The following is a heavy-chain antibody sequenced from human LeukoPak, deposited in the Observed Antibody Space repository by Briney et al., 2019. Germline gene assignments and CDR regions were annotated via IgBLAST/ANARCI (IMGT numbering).Heavy chain of an antibody. CDR2: INPNSGGT. CDR1: GYTFTGYY. Sequence: ASVKVSCKASGYTFTGYYMHWVRRAPGQGLERMGWINPNSGGTNYAQKFQGRVTMTRDTSISTAYMELSRLRSDDTAVYYCARDQHIVVVPAAIGYYYYYMDVWGKGTTVTVSS. V-gene: IGHV1-2*02. J-gene: IGHJ6*03. D-gene: IGHD2-2*02. CDR3: ARDQHIVVVPAAIGYYYYYMDV.